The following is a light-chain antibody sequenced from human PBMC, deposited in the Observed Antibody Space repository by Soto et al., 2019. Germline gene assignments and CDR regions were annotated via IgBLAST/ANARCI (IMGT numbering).Light chain of an antibody. V-gene: IGKV1-12*01. Sequence: DIQMTQSPSSVSASVGDRVTMTCRASQGLSSWLAWYQQKPGKAPNLLIFATSTLQSGVPSRFSGSGSGTEFTLTISSLQPEDVATYYCRHTGLFGPGTKVDLK. CDR1: QGLSSW. CDR2: ATS. J-gene: IGKJ3*01. CDR3: RHTGL.